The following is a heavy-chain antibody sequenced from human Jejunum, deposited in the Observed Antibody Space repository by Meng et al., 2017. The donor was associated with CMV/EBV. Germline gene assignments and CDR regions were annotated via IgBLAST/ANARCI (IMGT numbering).Heavy chain of an antibody. J-gene: IGHJ6*02. CDR2: ISSGDSTI. CDR3: ARARGSGRGV. D-gene: IGHD3-10*01. Sequence: CAASGFTFRDYYMSWIRQAPGKGLEWVSCISSGDSTIYYADSVKSRFTISRDNAKNSLYLQMNTLRPDDTAVYYCARARGSGRGVWGQGTTVTVSS. CDR1: GFTFRDYY. V-gene: IGHV3-11*01.